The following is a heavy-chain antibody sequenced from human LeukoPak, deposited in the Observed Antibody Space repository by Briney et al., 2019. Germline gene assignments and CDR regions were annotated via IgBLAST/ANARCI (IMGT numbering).Heavy chain of an antibody. CDR1: GFTFSSYA. J-gene: IGHJ5*02. CDR2: ISSNGGST. V-gene: IGHV3-64D*06. Sequence: PGGSLRLFCSASGFTFSSYAMHWVRQAPGKGLEYVSAISSNGGSTYYADSVKGRFTISRDNSKNTLYLQMSSLRAEDTAVYYCVKEDSSSWYGNWFDPWGQGTLVTVSS. D-gene: IGHD6-13*01. CDR3: VKEDSSSWYGNWFDP.